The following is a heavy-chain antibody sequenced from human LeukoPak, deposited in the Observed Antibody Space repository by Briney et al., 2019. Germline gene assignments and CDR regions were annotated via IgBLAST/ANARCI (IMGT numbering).Heavy chain of an antibody. CDR3: ARGYGGLYNWSDP. Sequence: TSETLSLTCTVSGGSISSSSYYWGWIRQPPGKGLEWIGSIYYSGSTYYNPSLKSRVTISVDTSKNQFSLKLSSVTAADTAVYYCARGYGGLYNWSDPWGQGTLVTVSS. CDR1: GGSISSSSYY. CDR2: IYYSGST. D-gene: IGHD4-23*01. J-gene: IGHJ5*02. V-gene: IGHV4-39*07.